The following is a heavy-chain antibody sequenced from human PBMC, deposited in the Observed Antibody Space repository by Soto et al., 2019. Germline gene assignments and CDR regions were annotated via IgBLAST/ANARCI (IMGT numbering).Heavy chain of an antibody. CDR1: GGSLSRGGYS. CDR3: ARRLDPNSSSWYYDY. J-gene: IGHJ4*02. V-gene: IGHV4-30-2*01. D-gene: IGHD6-13*01. CDR2: IYHSGST. Sequence: SDRYGVSGGSLSRGGYSVCCILQPPGKGLECIGYIYHSGSTYYNPSLKSRVTISVDRSKNPFSLKLSSVTAADTAVCYCARRLDPNSSSWYYDYWRQGTMVTVS.